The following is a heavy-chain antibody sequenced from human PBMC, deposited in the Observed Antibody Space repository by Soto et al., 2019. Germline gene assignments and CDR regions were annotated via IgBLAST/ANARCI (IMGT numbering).Heavy chain of an antibody. CDR2: ISGSGSST. CDR1: GFTFSSYA. D-gene: IGHD2-8*02. J-gene: IGHJ2*01. V-gene: IGHV3-23*01. CDR3: AKAGGVSSPRYWYFDL. Sequence: EVQVLESGGGLVQPGGSLRLSCTASGFTFSSYAMSWVRQAPGKGLEWVSVISGSGSSTYYADSVKGRFTISRDNSKNILYLQMNSLRAEDTAVFHCAKAGGVSSPRYWYFDLWGRGTLVTVSS.